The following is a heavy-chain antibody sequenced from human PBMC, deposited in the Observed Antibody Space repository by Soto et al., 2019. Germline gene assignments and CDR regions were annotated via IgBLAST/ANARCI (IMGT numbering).Heavy chain of an antibody. J-gene: IGHJ5*02. CDR2: IYYSGST. CDR1: GGSISSYY. CDR3: ARLGANAYCGGDCSLDP. V-gene: IGHV4-59*01. D-gene: IGHD2-21*02. Sequence: QVQLQESGPGLVKPSETLSLTCTVSGGSISSYYWSWIRQPPGKGLECIGYIYYSGSTNYNPSLKSRVTIAVDTSKNQFSLKLNSVTAADTAVYYCARLGANAYCGGDCSLDPWGQGTLVTVSS.